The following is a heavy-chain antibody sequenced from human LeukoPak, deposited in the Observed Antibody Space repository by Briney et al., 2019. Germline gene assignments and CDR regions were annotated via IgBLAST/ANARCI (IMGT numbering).Heavy chain of an antibody. J-gene: IGHJ4*02. CDR3: ARHVAAGRCFDY. Sequence: SETLSLTCTVSGGSISSSSYYWGWFRQPTGKGLEWIGSINYSGSTSYNPSLKSRVTISVDTSKNQFSLKVTSVTAADTAVHYCARHVAAGRCFDYWGQGTLVTVSS. CDR2: INYSGST. CDR1: GGSISSSSYY. V-gene: IGHV4-39*01. D-gene: IGHD1-26*01.